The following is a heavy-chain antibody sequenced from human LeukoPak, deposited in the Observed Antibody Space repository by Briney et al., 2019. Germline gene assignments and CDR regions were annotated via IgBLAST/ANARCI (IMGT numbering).Heavy chain of an antibody. CDR2: VKGDGSFT. Sequence: GGSLRLSCAASGFTFSSYWMHWVRQAPGKGLVWVSRVKGDGSFTNYADSVYGRFSISRDNAKNTLFLHMRSLRAEDTAVYYCVRDGDDFNFDYWGQGNLVTVFS. V-gene: IGHV3-74*01. CDR1: GFTFSSYW. J-gene: IGHJ4*02. CDR3: VRDGDDFNFDY. D-gene: IGHD2-21*02.